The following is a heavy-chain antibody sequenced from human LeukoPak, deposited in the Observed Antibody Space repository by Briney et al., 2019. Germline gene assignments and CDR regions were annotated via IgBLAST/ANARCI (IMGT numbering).Heavy chain of an antibody. J-gene: IGHJ2*01. D-gene: IGHD3-22*01. CDR2: IRYDGSNK. CDR1: GFTFSSYG. V-gene: IGHV3-30*02. Sequence: TGGSLRLSCAASGFTFSSYGMHWVRQAPGKGLEWVAFIRYDGSNKYYADSVKGRFTISRDNSKNTLYLQMNSLRAEDTAVYYCARAGGDYYDSSGYYYSVWYFDLWGRGTLVTVSS. CDR3: ARAGGDYYDSSGYYYSVWYFDL.